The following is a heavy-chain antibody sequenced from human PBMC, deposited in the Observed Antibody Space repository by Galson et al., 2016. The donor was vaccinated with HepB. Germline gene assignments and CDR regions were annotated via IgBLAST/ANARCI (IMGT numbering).Heavy chain of an antibody. V-gene: IGHV2-5*01. CDR3: AHRRTSADYGSGKDHYFDY. D-gene: IGHD3-10*01. Sequence: SPGKALEWLALIYWNDDKRYSPSLKSRLTITKDTSKNQVVLTLTNMDPVDTATYYCAHRRTSADYGSGKDHYFDYWGQGTLVTVSS. J-gene: IGHJ4*02. CDR2: IYWNDDK.